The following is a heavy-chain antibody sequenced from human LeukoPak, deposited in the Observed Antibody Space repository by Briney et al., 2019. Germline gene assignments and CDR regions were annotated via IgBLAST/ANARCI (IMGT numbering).Heavy chain of an antibody. Sequence: ASVKVSCKVSGYILTELSMHWVRQAPGKGLEWMGGFDPEDGETIYAQKFQGRVTMTEDTSTDTAYMELSSLRSEDTAVYYCATGQVRGIAGLYWGQGTLVTVSS. CDR3: ATGQVRGIAGLY. CDR2: FDPEDGET. V-gene: IGHV1-24*01. CDR1: GYILTELS. J-gene: IGHJ4*02. D-gene: IGHD6-13*01.